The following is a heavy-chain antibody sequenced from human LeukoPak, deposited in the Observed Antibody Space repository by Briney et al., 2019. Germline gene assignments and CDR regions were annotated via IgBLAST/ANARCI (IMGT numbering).Heavy chain of an antibody. Sequence: GGSLRLSCAGSGFTFSDYTMHWVRQGPGKGLEYVSAITANARSKYHADSVRGRFTISRDNSKDTLYLQMGSLRPEDTAVYYCTTGADNSGYYYEVDYWGQGTLVTVSS. J-gene: IGHJ4*02. CDR3: TTGADNSGYYYEVDY. D-gene: IGHD3-22*01. CDR1: GFTFSDYT. V-gene: IGHV3-64*02. CDR2: ITANARSK.